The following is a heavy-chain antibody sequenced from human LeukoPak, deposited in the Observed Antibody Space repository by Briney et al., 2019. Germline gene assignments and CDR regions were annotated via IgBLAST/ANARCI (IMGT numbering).Heavy chain of an antibody. CDR1: GGSISSYY. CDR3: ARAPGYYDSSGYSQPHDAFDI. Sequence: KPSETLSLTCTVSGGSISSYYWSWIRQPPAKGLEWIGYIYYSGSTNYNPYLKSRVTISVDTSKNQFSLKLSSVTAADTAVYYCARAPGYYDSSGYSQPHDAFDIWGQGTMVTVSS. J-gene: IGHJ3*02. D-gene: IGHD3-22*01. CDR2: IYYSGST. V-gene: IGHV4-59*01.